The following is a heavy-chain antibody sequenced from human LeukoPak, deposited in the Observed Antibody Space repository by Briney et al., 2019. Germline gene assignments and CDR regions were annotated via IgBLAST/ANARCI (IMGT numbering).Heavy chain of an antibody. CDR3: ARAEYERLLEQSLELDY. CDR2: ISAYNGNT. D-gene: IGHD3-16*02. J-gene: IGHJ4*02. Sequence: ASVKVSCKASGYTFTSYGISWVRQAPGQGLEWMGWISAYNGNTNYAQKLQGRVTMTTDTSTSTAYMELRSLRSDDTAVYYCARAEYERLLEQSLELDYWGQGTLVTVSS. V-gene: IGHV1-18*01. CDR1: GYTFTSYG.